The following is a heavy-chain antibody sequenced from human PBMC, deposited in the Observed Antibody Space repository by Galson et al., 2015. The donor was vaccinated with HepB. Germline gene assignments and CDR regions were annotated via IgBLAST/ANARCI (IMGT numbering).Heavy chain of an antibody. D-gene: IGHD3-22*01. CDR1: GYTFTSYA. CDR3: VRDNYYDSSGYFRFDY. Sequence: SVKVSCKASGYTFTSYAMNWVRQAPGQGLEWMGWINTNTGNPTYAQGFTGRFVFSKDNDKKSLHLQMNSLRDEDTAVYYCVRDNYYDSSGYFRFDYWGQGTPVTVSS. CDR2: INTNTGNP. J-gene: IGHJ4*02. V-gene: IGHV7-4-1*02.